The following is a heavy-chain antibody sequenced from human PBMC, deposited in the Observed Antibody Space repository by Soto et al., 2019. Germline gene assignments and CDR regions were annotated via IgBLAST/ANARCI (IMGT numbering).Heavy chain of an antibody. J-gene: IGHJ6*02. CDR1: GFTFGDYA. CDR3: TRDRTEGSTSWGSYYYYGMDV. D-gene: IGHD2-2*01. V-gene: IGHV3-49*03. Sequence: GGSLRLSXTASGFTFGDYAMSWFRQAPGKGLEWVGFIRSKAYGGTTEYAASVKGRFTISRDDSKSIAYLQMNSLKTEDTAMYYCTRDRTEGSTSWGSYYYYGMDVWGQGTTVTVSS. CDR2: IRSKAYGGTT.